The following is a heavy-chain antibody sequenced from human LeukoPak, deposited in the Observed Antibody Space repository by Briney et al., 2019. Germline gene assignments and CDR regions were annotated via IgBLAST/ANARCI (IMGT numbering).Heavy chain of an antibody. CDR1: GYTLTELS. J-gene: IGHJ4*02. Sequence: ASVKVSCKVSGYTLTELSMHWVRQAPGKGLEWMGGFDPEDGETLYAQKFQGRVTMTEDKSTDTAYMELSSLRSEDTAVYYCATDWIEVFDYWGQGTLVTVSS. D-gene: IGHD2-2*03. CDR3: ATDWIEVFDY. V-gene: IGHV1-24*01. CDR2: FDPEDGET.